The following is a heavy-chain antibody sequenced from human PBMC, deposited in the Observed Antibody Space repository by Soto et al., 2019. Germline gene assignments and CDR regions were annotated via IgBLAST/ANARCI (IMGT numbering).Heavy chain of an antibody. J-gene: IGHJ4*02. V-gene: IGHV4-31*03. CDR2: IYYSGST. D-gene: IGHD2-15*01. CDR1: CGSISSCDYY. Sequence: SETLSLTCTVSCGSISSCDYYWSWIRQHPGKGLEWIGYIYYSGSTYYNPSLKSRVTISVDTSKNQFSLKLSSVTAADTAVYYCASSSGARYYDYWGQGTLVTVSS. CDR3: ASSSGARYYDY.